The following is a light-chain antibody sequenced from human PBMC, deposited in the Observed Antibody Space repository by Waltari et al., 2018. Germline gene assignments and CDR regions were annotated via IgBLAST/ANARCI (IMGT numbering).Light chain of an antibody. CDR2: DVS. CDR3: SSYTSSTVV. CDR1: SSDVGGYKY. Sequence: QSALTQPASVSGSPGQSITISCTGTSSDVGGYKYVSWYQQHPGKAPKLLIYDVSNRPSGVSNRFSGSKSGNTASLTISWLQAADEADYYCSSYTSSTVVFGGGTKLTVL. J-gene: IGLJ3*02. V-gene: IGLV2-14*03.